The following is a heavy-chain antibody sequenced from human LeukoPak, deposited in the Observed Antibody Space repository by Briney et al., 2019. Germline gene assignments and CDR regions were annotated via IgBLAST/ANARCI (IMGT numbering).Heavy chain of an antibody. CDR3: ARSYSSSSRRGLGY. V-gene: IGHV4-59*01. D-gene: IGHD6-6*01. J-gene: IGHJ4*02. CDR2: IYYSGST. Sequence: SETLSLTCTVSGGSISSYYWSWIRQPPGKGLEWIGYIYYSGSTNYNPSLKCRVTISVDTSKNQFSLKLSSVTAADTAVYYCARSYSSSSRRGLGYWGQGTLVTVSS. CDR1: GGSISSYY.